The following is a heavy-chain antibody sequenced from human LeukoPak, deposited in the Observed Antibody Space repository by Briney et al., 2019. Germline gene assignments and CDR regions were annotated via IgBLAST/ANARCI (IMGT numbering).Heavy chain of an antibody. Sequence: GGCLRLSCSVSGFTFRSYSSDSVPRAPGRGEGRGLYNISSSSTIYYAVSVKGRFNISRDNAKQSLCLQVNRLRGKDTAVYYCARSLTSGYYGAYDYWGQRTLVTVSS. CDR2: NISSSSTI. J-gene: IGHJ4*02. CDR3: ARSLTSGYYGAYDY. V-gene: IGHV3-48*01. D-gene: IGHD3-3*01. CDR1: GFTFRSYS.